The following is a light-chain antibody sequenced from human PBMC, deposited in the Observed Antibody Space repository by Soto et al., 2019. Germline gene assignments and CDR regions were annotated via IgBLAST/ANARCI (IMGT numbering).Light chain of an antibody. CDR2: EVS. CDR1: SSDVGGYNY. J-gene: IGLJ1*01. V-gene: IGLV2-8*01. CDR3: ISYAGTAYV. Sequence: QSVLTQPPSASGSPGQSVTISCTGTSSDVGGYNYVSWYQQYPGKVPKLMIYEVSERPSGVPDRFSGSKSGNTASLTVSGLQAEDEADYYYISYAGTAYVFGTGTKLTVL.